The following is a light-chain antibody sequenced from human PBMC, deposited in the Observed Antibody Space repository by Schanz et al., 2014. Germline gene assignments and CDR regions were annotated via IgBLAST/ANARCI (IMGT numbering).Light chain of an antibody. CDR1: QSVRSN. CDR3: QQYGSSPRT. J-gene: IGKJ1*01. CDR2: GAS. Sequence: EVVMTQSPTTLSVSPGERATLSCRASQSVRSNLAWYQQKPGQAPRLLIYGASTRATGIPERFSGSGSVTDFTLTIRRLEPEDFAVYYCQQYGSSPRTFGQGTKVEIK. V-gene: IGKV3-20*01.